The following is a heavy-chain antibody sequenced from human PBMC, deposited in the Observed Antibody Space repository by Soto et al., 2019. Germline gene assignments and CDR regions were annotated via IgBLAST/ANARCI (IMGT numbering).Heavy chain of an antibody. CDR2: IDAATGNT. Sequence: ASVKVSCKTSGYSFSNYVVDWVRQAPGQRLEWMGWIDAATGNTKYSQKLQGRVSITRDTSASTAYMELGSLRSEDTAAYYCARGANSGWSSFDYWGQGTPVTVSS. V-gene: IGHV1-3*01. CDR1: GYSFSNYV. J-gene: IGHJ4*02. CDR3: ARGANSGWSSFDY. D-gene: IGHD6-19*01.